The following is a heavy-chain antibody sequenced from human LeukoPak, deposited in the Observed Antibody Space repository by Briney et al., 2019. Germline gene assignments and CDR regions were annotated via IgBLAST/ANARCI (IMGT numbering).Heavy chain of an antibody. D-gene: IGHD3-16*01. Sequence: GGSLRLSCAASGFTVSGHYMSWVRQAPGKGLEWVSVIYSVGTTYYADSVKGRFTISRDNSKNTLSLQMNSLRAEDTAVYYCAREGHGGWTPLWGQGTLVTVSS. J-gene: IGHJ4*02. CDR2: IYSVGTT. CDR3: AREGHGGWTPL. V-gene: IGHV3-66*02. CDR1: GFTVSGHY.